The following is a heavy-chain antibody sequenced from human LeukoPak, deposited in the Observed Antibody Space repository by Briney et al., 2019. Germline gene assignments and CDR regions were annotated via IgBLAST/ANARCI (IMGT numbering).Heavy chain of an antibody. CDR1: GFTVSSNY. CDR3: ARDRGGDYGYYYYGMDV. Sequence: GGSLRLSCAASGFTVSSNYMSWVRQAPGKGLEWVSVIYSGGSTYYADSVKGRFTISRDNSKNTLYLQMNSLRAEDTAVCYCARDRGGDYGYYYYGMDVWGQGTTVTVSS. D-gene: IGHD4-17*01. V-gene: IGHV3-66*01. CDR2: IYSGGST. J-gene: IGHJ6*02.